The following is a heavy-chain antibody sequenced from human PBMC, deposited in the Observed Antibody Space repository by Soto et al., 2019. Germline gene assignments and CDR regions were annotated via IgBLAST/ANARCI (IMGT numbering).Heavy chain of an antibody. V-gene: IGHV4-61*08. CDR3: ARRSHSGAYYGQDV. Sequence: QVQLQESGPGLVKPSETLSLTCTVSGGFLSSGAYYWSWIRQPPGTGLKYIGYISYSGSTNYNSSLKSRVTISGDTSKRQFSLKLTSVTPADTAIYYFARRSHSGAYYGQDVWGQGTTVTVSS. D-gene: IGHD1-26*01. J-gene: IGHJ6*02. CDR1: GGFLSSGAYY. CDR2: ISYSGST.